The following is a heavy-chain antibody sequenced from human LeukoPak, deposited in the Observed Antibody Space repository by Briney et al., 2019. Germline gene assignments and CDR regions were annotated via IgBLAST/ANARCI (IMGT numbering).Heavy chain of an antibody. CDR3: AQPSGSGSYSQGGAFDY. Sequence: PGGSLRHSCAASGFTFSSYAMSWVRQAPGKGREWVSAMRGSGGSTYYADAVKGRFTISKYNAKNTLYLQMNSMRAEATAVYYCAQPSGSGSYSQGGAFDYWGQGTLVTVSS. J-gene: IGHJ4*02. CDR2: MRGSGGST. V-gene: IGHV3-23*01. CDR1: GFTFSSYA. D-gene: IGHD3-10*01.